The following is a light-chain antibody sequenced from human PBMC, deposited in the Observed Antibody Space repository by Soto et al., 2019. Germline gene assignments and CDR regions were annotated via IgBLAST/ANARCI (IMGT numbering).Light chain of an antibody. CDR2: SSD. J-gene: IGLJ3*02. CDR1: SSNIGRNT. Sequence: QSVLTQSPSASGTPGQRVTISCSGSSSNIGRNTVKWYRQLPGTAPKLLIGSSDQRPSEVPDRFSGSQSGTSASLAISGLQSEDEADYICAAWDDSLNAWAFGGGTKLTVL. CDR3: AAWDDSLNAWA. V-gene: IGLV1-44*01.